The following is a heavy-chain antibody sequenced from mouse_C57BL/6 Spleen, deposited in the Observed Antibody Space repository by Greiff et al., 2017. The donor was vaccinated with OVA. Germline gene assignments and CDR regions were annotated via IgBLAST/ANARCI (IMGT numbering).Heavy chain of an antibody. D-gene: IGHD2-3*01. V-gene: IGHV1-66*01. Sequence: VQLQQSGPELVKPGASVKISCKASGYSFTSYYIHWVKQRPGQGLEWIGWIYPGSGNTKYNEKFKGKATLTADTSSSTAYMQLSSLTSEDSAVYYCARRDGYYDYFDYWGQGTTLTVSS. J-gene: IGHJ2*01. CDR2: IYPGSGNT. CDR1: GYSFTSYY. CDR3: ARRDGYYDYFDY.